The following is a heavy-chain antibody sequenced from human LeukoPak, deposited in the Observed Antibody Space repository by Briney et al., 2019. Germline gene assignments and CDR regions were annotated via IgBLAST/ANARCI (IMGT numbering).Heavy chain of an antibody. D-gene: IGHD3-3*01. CDR2: ISYDGSNK. V-gene: IGHV3-30*18. Sequence: HPGRSLRLSCAASGFTFSSYGMHWVRQAPGKGLEWVAVISYDGSNKYYADSVKGRFTISRDNSKNTLYLQMNSLRAEDTAVYYCAKEEYYDSVYGMDVWGQGTTVTVSS. J-gene: IGHJ6*02. CDR3: AKEEYYDSVYGMDV. CDR1: GFTFSSYG.